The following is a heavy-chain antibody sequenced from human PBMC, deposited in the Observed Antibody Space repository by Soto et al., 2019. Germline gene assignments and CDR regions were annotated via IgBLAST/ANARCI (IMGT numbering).Heavy chain of an antibody. V-gene: IGHV3-66*01. CDR2: IYSGGST. Sequence: GGSLRLSCAASGFTVSSNYMSWVRQAPGKGLEWVSVIYSGGSTYYADSVKGRFTTSRDNSKNTLYLQMNSLRAEDTAVYYCARSVVLRFLEWLSQDNWFDPWGQGTLVTVSS. CDR3: ARSVVLRFLEWLSQDNWFDP. CDR1: GFTVSSNY. D-gene: IGHD3-3*01. J-gene: IGHJ5*02.